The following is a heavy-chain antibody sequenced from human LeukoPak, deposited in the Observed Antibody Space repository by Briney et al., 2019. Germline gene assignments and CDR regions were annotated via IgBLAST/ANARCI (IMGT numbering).Heavy chain of an antibody. CDR2: INHSGST. CDR3: ARGRELVRLSTQHPPPYGMDV. D-gene: IGHD6-6*01. J-gene: IGHJ6*02. V-gene: IGHV4-34*01. CDR1: GGSLSGYY. Sequence: SETLSLTCAVYGGSLSGYYWSWIRQPPGKGLEWIGEINHSGSTNYNPSLKSRVTISVDTSKNQFSLKLSSVTAADTAVYYCARGRELVRLSTQHPPPYGMDVWGQGTTVTVSS.